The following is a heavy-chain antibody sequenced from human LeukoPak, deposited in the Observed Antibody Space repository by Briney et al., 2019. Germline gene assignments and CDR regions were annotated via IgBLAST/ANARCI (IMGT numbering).Heavy chain of an antibody. CDR1: GFTFSSYG. CDR3: AKDDRGSYLGGDFDY. D-gene: IGHD1-26*01. V-gene: IGHV3-30*02. CDR2: IRYDGSSK. Sequence: GGSLRLSCAASGFTFSSYGMHWVRQAPGKGLEWVAFIRYDGSSKYYADSVKGRFTISRDNSKNTLYLQMNSLRAEDTAVYYCAKDDRGSYLGGDFDYWGQGTLVTVSS. J-gene: IGHJ4*02.